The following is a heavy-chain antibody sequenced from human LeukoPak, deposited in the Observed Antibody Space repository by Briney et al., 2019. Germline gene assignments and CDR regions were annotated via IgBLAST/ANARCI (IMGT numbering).Heavy chain of an antibody. CDR3: ARRVVVVEAATDAFDI. D-gene: IGHD2-15*01. CDR2: ISSSGNYI. Sequence: PGGSLRLSCAASGFTFSSCGINWVRQAPGKGLEWVSFISSSGNYIYYADSVKGRFTISRDNAKGSLYLQMNSLRAEDTAVYYCARRVVVVEAATDAFDIWGQGTMVTVPS. CDR1: GFTFSSCG. V-gene: IGHV3-21*01. J-gene: IGHJ3*02.